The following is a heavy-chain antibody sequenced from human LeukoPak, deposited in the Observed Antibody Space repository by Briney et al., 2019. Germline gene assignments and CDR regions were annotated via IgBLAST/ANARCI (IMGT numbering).Heavy chain of an antibody. CDR1: GFSLSTSGVG. V-gene: IGHV2-5*02. CDR3: AHTDCSSTSCYNRLFDY. CDR2: IYWDDDK. J-gene: IGHJ4*02. Sequence: SGPTLVRPTQTLTLTCTFSGFSLSTSGVGVGWIRQPPGKALEWLALIYWDDDKRHSPSLKSRLTITKDTSKNQVVLTMTNMDPVDTATYYCAHTDCSSTSCYNRLFDYWGQGTLVTVSS. D-gene: IGHD2-2*01.